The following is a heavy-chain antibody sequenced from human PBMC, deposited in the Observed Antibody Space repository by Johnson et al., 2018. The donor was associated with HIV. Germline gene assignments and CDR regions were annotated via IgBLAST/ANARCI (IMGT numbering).Heavy chain of an antibody. CDR2: IRWKSGSI. CDR3: AKDGYSSSWYPYAFDI. V-gene: IGHV3-9*01. J-gene: IGHJ3*02. Sequence: VQLVESGGGLVQPGSSLRLSCAASGFTFDDYAMHWVRQAPGKGLEWVSGIRWKSGSIGYADSVKGRFTLSRDNAKNSLYLQMNSLRAEDTALYYCAKDGYSSSWYPYAFDIWGQGTMVTVSS. D-gene: IGHD6-13*01. CDR1: GFTFDDYA.